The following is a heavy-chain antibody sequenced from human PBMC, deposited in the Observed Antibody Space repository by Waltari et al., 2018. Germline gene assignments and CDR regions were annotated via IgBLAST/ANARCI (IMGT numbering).Heavy chain of an antibody. CDR3: ARGPYCGGDCYLDS. V-gene: IGHV4-4*07. CDR2: IYSSGTT. Sequence: QVHLQESGPGLVKPSETLSLTCSVSGGSIRNYSWSWIRQPAGKGPEWIGRIYSSGTTDYNPSLKSRVTMSVDTPKNEFSLNLASVTAADTAVYYCARGPYCGGDCYLDSWGQGTLVTVSS. D-gene: IGHD2-21*01. CDR1: GGSIRNYS. J-gene: IGHJ4*02.